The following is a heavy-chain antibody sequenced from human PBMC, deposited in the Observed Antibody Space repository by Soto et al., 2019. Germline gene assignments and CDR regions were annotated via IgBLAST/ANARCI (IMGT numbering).Heavy chain of an antibody. J-gene: IGHJ4*02. CDR1: GFPFNDYY. V-gene: IGHV3-11*06. CDR3: VRGGGGGLFEH. D-gene: IGHD2-21*01. CDR2: ISPKSTFR. Sequence: PGGSLRLSCATSGFPFNDYYMTWISQAPGKGLEWLSHISPKSTFRNYAESVKGRFTISRDNTESSLFLQMNSLGVDDTAVYSCVRGGGGGLFEHWGQGVLVTVSS.